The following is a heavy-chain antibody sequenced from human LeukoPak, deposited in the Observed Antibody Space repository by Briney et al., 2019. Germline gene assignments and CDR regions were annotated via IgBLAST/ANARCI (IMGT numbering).Heavy chain of an antibody. Sequence: PGGSLRLSCAASGFTFSSYAMSWVRQAPGKGLEWVSVIYSGGSTYYADSVKGRFTISRDNSKNTLYLQMNSLRAEDTAVYYCARAFSSSWDYDAFDIWGQGTMVTVSS. V-gene: IGHV3-66*01. CDR2: IYSGGST. CDR3: ARAFSSSWDYDAFDI. J-gene: IGHJ3*02. CDR1: GFTFSSYA. D-gene: IGHD6-13*01.